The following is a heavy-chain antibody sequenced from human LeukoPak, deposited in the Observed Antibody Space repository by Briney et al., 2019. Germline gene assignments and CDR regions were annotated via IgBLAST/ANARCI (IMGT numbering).Heavy chain of an antibody. Sequence: SETLSLTCAVYGGSFSGYYWSWIRQHPGKGLEWIGYIYYSGSTYYNPSLKSRVTISVDTSKNQFSLKLSSVTAADTAVYYCARALVVPAAIYYWGQGTLVTVSS. V-gene: IGHV4-31*11. CDR3: ARALVVPAAIYY. D-gene: IGHD2-2*02. CDR2: IYYSGST. J-gene: IGHJ4*02. CDR1: GGSFSGYY.